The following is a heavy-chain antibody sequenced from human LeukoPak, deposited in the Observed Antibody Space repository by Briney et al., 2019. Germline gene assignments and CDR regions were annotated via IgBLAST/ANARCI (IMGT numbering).Heavy chain of an antibody. V-gene: IGHV3-30*18. J-gene: IGHJ4*02. D-gene: IGHD3-22*01. CDR2: ISYDGSNK. Sequence: GGSLRLSCAASGFTFSSYGMHWVRQAPGKGPEWVAVISYDGSNKYYADSVKGRFTISRDNSKNTLYLQMNSLRAEDTAVYYCAKDGGGRITMIVVANGVDYWGQGTLVTVSS. CDR3: AKDGGGRITMIVVANGVDY. CDR1: GFTFSSYG.